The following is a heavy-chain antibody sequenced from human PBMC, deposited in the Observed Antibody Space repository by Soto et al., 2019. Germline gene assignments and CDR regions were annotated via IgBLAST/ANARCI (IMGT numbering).Heavy chain of an antibody. J-gene: IGHJ4*02. CDR1: GFTFSSYA. Sequence: VHLLDSGGGLVQPGGSLRLSCAASGFTFSSYAMSWVRQAPGKGLEWVSAISSSGGTTHYADSVKGRFIISRDNSKNTLYLQMNSLRAEDTAVYYCAKPGYLEQWLVRGYFDYWGPGTMVTVSP. CDR3: AKPGYLEQWLVRGYFDY. D-gene: IGHD6-19*01. V-gene: IGHV3-23*01. CDR2: ISSSGGTT.